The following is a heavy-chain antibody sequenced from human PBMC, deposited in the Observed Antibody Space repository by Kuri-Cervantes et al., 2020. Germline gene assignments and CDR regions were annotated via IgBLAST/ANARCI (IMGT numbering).Heavy chain of an antibody. D-gene: IGHD3-22*01. V-gene: IGHV3-48*01. Sequence: GGSLRLSCAASEFTFSNYSMNWVRQAPGKGLEWVSYISSTSNTIYYADSVKGRFTISRDNAKNSLYLQMNSLRAEDTAVYYCARGPYYYDSSAMGAFDIWGQGTTVTVSS. CDR1: EFTFSNYS. J-gene: IGHJ3*02. CDR2: ISSTSNTI. CDR3: ARGPYYYDSSAMGAFDI.